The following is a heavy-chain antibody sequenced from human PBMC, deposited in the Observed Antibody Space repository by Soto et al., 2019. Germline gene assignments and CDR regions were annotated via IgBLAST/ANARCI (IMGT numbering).Heavy chain of an antibody. CDR3: ARGLNGYLHYFDY. Sequence: QVQFVQSGAEVKKPGASVKVSCKASGYTFTSYAMHWVRQAPGQRLEWMGWINAGNGNTKYSHKFQGRVTITRDTSASTAYMELSSLRSEDTAVYYCARGLNGYLHYFDYWGQGTLVTVSS. CDR1: GYTFTSYA. J-gene: IGHJ4*02. CDR2: INAGNGNT. D-gene: IGHD5-18*01. V-gene: IGHV1-3*01.